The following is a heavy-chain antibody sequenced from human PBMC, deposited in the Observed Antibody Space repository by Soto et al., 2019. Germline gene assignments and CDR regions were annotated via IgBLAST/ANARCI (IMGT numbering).Heavy chain of an antibody. CDR3: AVLGGVAGTWLVDY. CDR1: GGTFSSYA. Sequence: QVQLVQSGAEVKKPGSSVKVSCKASGGTFSSYAISWVRQAPGQGLEWMGGIIPIFGTANYAQKFQGRVQITGDESTSTACMGLSSLRSEDTAVYYCAVLGGVAGTWLVDYWGRGTLVTVSS. D-gene: IGHD6-19*01. V-gene: IGHV1-69*12. J-gene: IGHJ4*02. CDR2: IIPIFGTA.